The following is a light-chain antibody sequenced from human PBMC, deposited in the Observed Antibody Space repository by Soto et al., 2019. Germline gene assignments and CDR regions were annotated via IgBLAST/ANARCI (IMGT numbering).Light chain of an antibody. V-gene: IGKV3-20*01. CDR2: DVS. CDR3: HHSGVSPT. CDR1: QTVTNSY. J-gene: IGKJ1*01. Sequence: EIVLTQSPGTLSLSPGERATLSCRSSQTVTNSYLAWYQQQPGQAPRLLIYDVSSRATGIPDRFSGSGSGTDFTLAISRLESDDFAVYYCHHSGVSPTFGQGTKVEIK.